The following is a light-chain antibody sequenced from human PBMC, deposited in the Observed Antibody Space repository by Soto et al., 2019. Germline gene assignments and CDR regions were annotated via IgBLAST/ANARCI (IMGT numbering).Light chain of an antibody. V-gene: IGKV3-15*01. Sequence: EIVMTQSPATLSVSPGERATLSCRASQNLRSSLAWYQQKPGQAPRLLIYGASTRATGIPARFSGSGSGTEFTLTISSLQSEDFAVYYCQQYNNWPPWTFGQGTKVDI. J-gene: IGKJ1*01. CDR3: QQYNNWPPWT. CDR1: QNLRSS. CDR2: GAS.